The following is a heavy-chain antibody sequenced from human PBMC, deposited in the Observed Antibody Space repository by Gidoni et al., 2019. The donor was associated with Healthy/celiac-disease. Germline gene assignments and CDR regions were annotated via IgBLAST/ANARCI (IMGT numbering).Heavy chain of an antibody. J-gene: IGHJ4*02. CDR1: GGSVSSSRYY. V-gene: IGHV4-39*01. CDR2: IYCSGIT. D-gene: IGHD4-17*01. CDR3: ARHSSRRVTTSGYFDY. Sequence: QLQLQESGPGMVKPSESLSLTCAVAGGSVSSSRYYWGGTRQPPGKGLEWIGSIYCSGITTYNPSLKSRDTISVDTSKNQFALKLSSVTAADTAVYYCARHSSRRVTTSGYFDYWGQGTLVTVSS.